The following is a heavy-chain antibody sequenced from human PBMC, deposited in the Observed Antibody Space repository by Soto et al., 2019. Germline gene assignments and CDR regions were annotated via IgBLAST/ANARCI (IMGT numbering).Heavy chain of an antibody. CDR1: GYTLTTFF. CDR3: AREAIVAGATTGMDD. Sequence: QVQLVQSGAEVKKPGASVKVSCKASGYTLTTFFMHWVRQAPGQGLEWMGVINPGYPAGRSTTYAKKFQGRLNMTTDTPTSTVYMELRRLSSDDTAVYSCAREAIVAGATTGMDDWGQGTTVTDS. V-gene: IGHV1-46*01. CDR2: INPGYPAGRST. J-gene: IGHJ6*02. D-gene: IGHD1-26*01.